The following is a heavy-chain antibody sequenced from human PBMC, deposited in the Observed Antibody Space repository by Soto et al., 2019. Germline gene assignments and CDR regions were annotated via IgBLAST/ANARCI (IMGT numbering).Heavy chain of an antibody. CDR3: AMAWTATAGWANWFDR. D-gene: IGHD6-13*01. Sequence: QVQLQESGPGLVEPSQTLSLTCTGSGGSISGEGYYWSWIRQYSGRGLEWIGYIHYSWCTHYNPSLKCRVIISLVASKTQFVLNLSSVTAADTAVYYCAMAWTATAGWANWFDRWGQGTLVTVSS. J-gene: IGHJ5*02. CDR2: IHYSWCT. V-gene: IGHV4-31*03. CDR1: GGSISGEGYY.